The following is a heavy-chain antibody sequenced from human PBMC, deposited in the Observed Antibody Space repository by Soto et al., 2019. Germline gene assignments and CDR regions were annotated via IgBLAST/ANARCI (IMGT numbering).Heavy chain of an antibody. CDR1: EGSISIYY. D-gene: IGHD5-18*01. Sequence: SETLCITCTFSEGSISIYYWSWIRQPAGKGLEWIGRIYTSGSTNYNPSLKSRVTMSVDTSKNQFSLKLSSVTAADTAVYYCARSGAYSYGYAYWGQGTLVTVSS. CDR2: IYTSGST. J-gene: IGHJ4*02. CDR3: ARSGAYSYGYAY. V-gene: IGHV4-4*07.